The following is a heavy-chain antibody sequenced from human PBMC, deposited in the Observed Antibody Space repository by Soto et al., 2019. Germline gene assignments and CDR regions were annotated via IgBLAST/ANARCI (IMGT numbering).Heavy chain of an antibody. CDR1: GGSFSCYY. CDR3: ARGLSTGVDY. CDR2: INHSGST. D-gene: IGHD6-13*01. V-gene: IGHV4-34*01. J-gene: IGHJ4*02. Sequence: SETLSLTCAVYGGSFSCYYWSWIRQPPGKGLEWIGEINHSGSTNYNPSLKSRVTISVDTSKNQFSLKLRSVTAADTAVYYCARGLSTGVDYWGQGTLVTVSS.